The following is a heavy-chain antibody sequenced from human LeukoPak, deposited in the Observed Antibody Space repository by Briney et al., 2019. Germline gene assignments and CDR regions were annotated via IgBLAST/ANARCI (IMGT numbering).Heavy chain of an antibody. CDR3: ARDGRFGELFGY. CDR2: ISAYNGKT. V-gene: IGHV1-18*04. CDR1: GYTFTSYG. D-gene: IGHD3-10*01. Sequence: ASVKVSCKASGYTFTSYGISWVRQAPGQGLEWMGWISAYNGKTNYAQKLHVRVTITTDTSTSTAYMELRSLRSDDTAVYYCARDGRFGELFGYWGQGTLVTVSS. J-gene: IGHJ4*02.